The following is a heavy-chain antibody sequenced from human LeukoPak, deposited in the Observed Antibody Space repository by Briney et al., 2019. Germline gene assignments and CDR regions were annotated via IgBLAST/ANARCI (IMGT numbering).Heavy chain of an antibody. V-gene: IGHV4-31*03. CDR1: GGSISSGGYY. CDR2: IYYSGST. J-gene: IGHJ4*02. CDR3: ARARALQQWLGGYFDY. D-gene: IGHD6-19*01. Sequence: SETLSLTCTVSGGSISSGGYYWSWIRQHPGKGPEWSGYIYYSGSTYYNPSLKSRVTISVDTSKNQFSLKLSSVTAADTAVYYCARARALQQWLGGYFDYWGQGTLVTVSS.